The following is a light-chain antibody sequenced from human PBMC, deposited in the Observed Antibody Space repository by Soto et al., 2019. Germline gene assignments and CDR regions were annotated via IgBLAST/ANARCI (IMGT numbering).Light chain of an antibody. CDR1: TGSVTSGHY. J-gene: IGLJ1*01. V-gene: IGLV7-46*01. CDR3: LLSYNGPYN. CDR2: DTF. Sequence: QALRTQYPWLSVSPGGTFTLACGYRTGSVTSGHYPFWFQQKPGQVPTTLIYDTFKKHSWTPARFSGSRLGGRAALTLSGAHPEDEADYCWLLSYNGPYNFGPGTTVTVL.